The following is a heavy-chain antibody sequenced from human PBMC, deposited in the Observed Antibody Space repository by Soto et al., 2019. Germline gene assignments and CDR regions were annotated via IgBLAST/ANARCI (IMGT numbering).Heavy chain of an antibody. CDR1: VFTFSSYA. J-gene: IGHJ4*02. CDR3: ARASEITGTDDY. D-gene: IGHD1-20*01. CDR2: ISSSSSNI. Sequence: GGSLRLSCAASVFTFSSYAMSWVRQAPGKGLEWVSSISSSSSNIYYADSVKGRFTISRDNAKNSLYLQMNSLRAEDTAVYYCARASEITGTDDYWGQGTLVTVSS. V-gene: IGHV3-21*01.